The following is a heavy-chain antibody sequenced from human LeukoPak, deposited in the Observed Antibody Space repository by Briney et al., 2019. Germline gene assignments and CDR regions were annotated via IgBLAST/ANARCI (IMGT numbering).Heavy chain of an antibody. CDR2: ISYDGSNK. V-gene: IGHV3-30*04. J-gene: IGHJ4*02. CDR1: GFTFSSYA. Sequence: GGSLRLSCAASGFTFSSYAMHWVRQAPGKGLEWVAVISYDGSNKYYADSVKGRFTISRDNSKNTLYLQMNSLRAEDTAVYYCARALGYCSSTSCPGDYWGQGTLVTVSS. D-gene: IGHD2-2*01. CDR3: ARALGYCSSTSCPGDY.